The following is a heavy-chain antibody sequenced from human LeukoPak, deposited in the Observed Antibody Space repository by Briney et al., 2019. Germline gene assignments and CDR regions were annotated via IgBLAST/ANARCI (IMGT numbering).Heavy chain of an antibody. CDR2: VYYSGRT. Sequence: PSETLSLTCTVSGGSISSRYYWGWVRQPPGKGLEWIGTVYYSGRTYYNPSLKSRLTISVDTSKNQFSLKLNSVTAADTAIYYRARQGEHCDGGSCFPFHYWGQGTLVTVSS. V-gene: IGHV4-39*01. J-gene: IGHJ4*02. D-gene: IGHD2-15*01. CDR1: GGSISSRYY. CDR3: ARQGEHCDGGSCFPFHY.